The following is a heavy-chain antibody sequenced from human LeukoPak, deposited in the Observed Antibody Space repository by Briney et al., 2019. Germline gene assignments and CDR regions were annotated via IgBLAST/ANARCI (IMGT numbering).Heavy chain of an antibody. V-gene: IGHV3-30*04. J-gene: IGHJ4*02. Sequence: GRPLRLSCAASGFTFSSYAMHWVRQAPGKGLEWVAVISYDGSNKYYADSVKGRFTISRDNSKNTLYLQMNSLRAEDTAVYYCARDSATVTPFYFDYWGQGTLVTVSS. D-gene: IGHD4-17*01. CDR3: ARDSATVTPFYFDY. CDR1: GFTFSSYA. CDR2: ISYDGSNK.